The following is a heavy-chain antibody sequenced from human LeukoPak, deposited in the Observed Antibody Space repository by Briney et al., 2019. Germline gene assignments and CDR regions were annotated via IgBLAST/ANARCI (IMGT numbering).Heavy chain of an antibody. CDR3: ARASSTVTTVWFDP. CDR1: GGSISSGGYS. D-gene: IGHD4-17*01. Sequence: PSETLPLTCAVSGGSISSGGYSWSWIRQPPGKGLEWIGYIYHSGSTYYNPSLKSRVTISVDRSKNQFSLKLSSVTAADTAVYYCARASSTVTTVWFDPWGQGTLVAVSS. CDR2: IYHSGST. J-gene: IGHJ5*02. V-gene: IGHV4-30-2*01.